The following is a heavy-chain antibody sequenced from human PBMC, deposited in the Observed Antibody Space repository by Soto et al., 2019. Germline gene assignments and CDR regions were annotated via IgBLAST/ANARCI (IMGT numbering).Heavy chain of an antibody. V-gene: IGHV1-69*13. D-gene: IGHD6-13*01. CDR2: IIPIFGTA. Sequence: GASVKVSCKASGGTFSSYAISWVRQAPGQGLEWMGGIIPIFGTANYAQKFQGRVTITADESTSTAYMELSSLRSEDTAVYYCARSRDIAAAGTKYNWFDPWGQGTLVTVPS. J-gene: IGHJ5*02. CDR1: GGTFSSYA. CDR3: ARSRDIAAAGTKYNWFDP.